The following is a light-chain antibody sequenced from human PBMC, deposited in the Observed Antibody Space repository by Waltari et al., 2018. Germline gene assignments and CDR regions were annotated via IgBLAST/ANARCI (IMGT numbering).Light chain of an antibody. Sequence: YVLTQPPSVSVAPGKTAKITCGGENIEDKRENWYKQGPGQAPLLVVYDDSDRPAWIPERFSGSNSGKATLTISRVEAGDEADYYCQVWDSTSDHVVFGGGTKLTVL. V-gene: IGLV3-21*03. CDR1: NIEDKR. CDR3: QVWDSTSDHVV. J-gene: IGLJ2*01. CDR2: DDS.